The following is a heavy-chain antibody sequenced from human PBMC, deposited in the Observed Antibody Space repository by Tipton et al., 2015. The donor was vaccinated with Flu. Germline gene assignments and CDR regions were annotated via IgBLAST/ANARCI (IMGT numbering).Heavy chain of an antibody. J-gene: IGHJ3*02. V-gene: IGHV4-61*02. Sequence: LRLSCTVSGGSISSGSYYWSWIRQPAGKGLEWIGRIYTSGSTNYNPSLKSRVTISVDTSKNQFSRKLSSVTAADTAVYYCAREGFDSSGYRAGDAFDIWGQGTMVTVSS. CDR1: GGSISSGSYY. D-gene: IGHD3-22*01. CDR3: AREGFDSSGYRAGDAFDI. CDR2: IYTSGST.